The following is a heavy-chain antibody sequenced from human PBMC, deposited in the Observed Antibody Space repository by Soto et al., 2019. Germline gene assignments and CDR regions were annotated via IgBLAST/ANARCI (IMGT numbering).Heavy chain of an antibody. CDR3: AREGVRGMDV. CDR1: GYTFTSYA. J-gene: IGHJ6*02. CDR2: INANNANT. V-gene: IGHV1-3*01. D-gene: IGHD3-16*01. Sequence: ASVKVSCKASGYTFTSYAMHWVRQAPGQRLEWMGWINANNANTEYAQKFQGRVTITRNTSMSTAYMELSSLRSEDTAVYYCAREGVRGMDVWGQGTTVTVSS.